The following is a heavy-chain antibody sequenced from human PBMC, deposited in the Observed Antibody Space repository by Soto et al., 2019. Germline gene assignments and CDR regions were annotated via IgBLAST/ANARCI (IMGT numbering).Heavy chain of an antibody. CDR2: ISSSSSYI. CDR1: GFTFSSYT. CDR3: ASLSRFALDY. V-gene: IGHV3-21*01. D-gene: IGHD3-10*01. J-gene: IGHJ4*01. Sequence: GGSLRLSCAASGFTFSSYTMNWVRQAPGKGLEWVSSISSSSSYIYYTDSVKGRFTISRDNAKNSLYLQMNSLRAEDTAVYYCASLSRFALDYWGQGTLVTVSS.